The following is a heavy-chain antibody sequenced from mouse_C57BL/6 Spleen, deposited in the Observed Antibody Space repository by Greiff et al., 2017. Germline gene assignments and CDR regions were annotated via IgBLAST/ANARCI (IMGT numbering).Heavy chain of an antibody. J-gene: IGHJ4*01. Sequence: VQLQQSGPELVRPGASVKISCKAPGYTFTSHWMQWVRQRPGQGLEWIGEIFPGSGSTYYNEKFKGKATLTVDTSSSTAYMQLSSLTSEDSAVYFCASNYEGCYAMDDWGQGTSVSVAS. CDR1: GYTFTSHW. V-gene: IGHV1-56*01. CDR2: IFPGSGST. CDR3: ASNYEGCYAMDD. D-gene: IGHD2-1*01.